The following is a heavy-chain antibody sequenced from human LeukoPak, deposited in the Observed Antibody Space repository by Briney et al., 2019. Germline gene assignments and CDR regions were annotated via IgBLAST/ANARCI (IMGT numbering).Heavy chain of an antibody. V-gene: IGHV4-30-2*01. CDR2: IYHSGST. J-gene: IGHJ6*02. CDR1: GGSISSSSYS. D-gene: IGHD1-26*01. Sequence: SETLSLTCTVSGGSISSSSYSWSWIRQPPGKGLEWIGYIYHSGSTYYNPSLKSRVTISVDRSKNQFSLKLSSVTAADTAVYYCARDGSIRGYYYGMDVWGQGTTVTVSS. CDR3: ARDGSIRGYYYGMDV.